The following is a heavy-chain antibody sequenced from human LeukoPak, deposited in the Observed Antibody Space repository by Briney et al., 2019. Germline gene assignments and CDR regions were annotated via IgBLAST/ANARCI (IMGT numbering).Heavy chain of an antibody. J-gene: IGHJ4*02. V-gene: IGHV3-30*02. CDR1: GFTFDDYA. Sequence: GGSLRLSCAASGFTFDDYAMHWVRQAPGKGLEWVAFIRYDGSNKYYADSVKGRFTISRDNSKNTLYLQMNSLRAEDTAVYYCAKVRVYSSSWYYFDYWGQGTLVTVSS. CDR2: IRYDGSNK. CDR3: AKVRVYSSSWYYFDY. D-gene: IGHD6-13*01.